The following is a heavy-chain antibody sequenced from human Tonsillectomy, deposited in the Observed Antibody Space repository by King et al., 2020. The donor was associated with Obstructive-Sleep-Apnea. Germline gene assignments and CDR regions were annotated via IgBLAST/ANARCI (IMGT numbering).Heavy chain of an antibody. Sequence: VQLVESGGGVVQPGRSLRLSCAASGFTFRSYAMHWVRQAPGKGLEWVAVISYDGSNKNYADSVKGRFTISRDNSQNTLYLQMNSLRAEDTAVYYCARDFAEIPCGSNWLWGGAFDIWGQGTMVTVSS. J-gene: IGHJ3*02. CDR1: GFTFRSYA. D-gene: IGHD6-13*01. V-gene: IGHV3-30*04. CDR3: ARDFAEIPCGSNWLWGGAFDI. CDR2: ISYDGSNK.